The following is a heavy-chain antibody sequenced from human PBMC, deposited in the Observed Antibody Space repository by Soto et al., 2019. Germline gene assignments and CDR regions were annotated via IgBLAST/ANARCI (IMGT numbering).Heavy chain of an antibody. CDR2: ISQRGSA. D-gene: IGHD6-13*01. Sequence: TSETLSLTCDVSGASISSVYWWSWVRQSPGKGLEWIGEISQRGSANYRPSLKSRVTMSLDTSKNQFSLRLTSVTAADTVVYYCARYSALSGTYYFDYWGQGTLVTVSS. CDR3: ARYSALSGTYYFDY. J-gene: IGHJ4*02. V-gene: IGHV4-4*02. CDR1: GASISSVYW.